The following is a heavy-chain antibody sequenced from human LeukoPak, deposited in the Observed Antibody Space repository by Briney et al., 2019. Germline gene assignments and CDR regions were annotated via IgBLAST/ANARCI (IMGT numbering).Heavy chain of an antibody. Sequence: GGSLRLSCAASGFTFRTYAMHWVRQAPGKGLEWVAFIRYDGSNKYYADSVKGRFTISRDNSKNTLYLQMNSLRAEDTAVYYCAREAKYYYDSSGYYDDYWGQGTLVTVSS. V-gene: IGHV3-30*02. CDR3: AREAKYYYDSSGYYDDY. CDR2: IRYDGSNK. CDR1: GFTFRTYA. J-gene: IGHJ4*02. D-gene: IGHD3-22*01.